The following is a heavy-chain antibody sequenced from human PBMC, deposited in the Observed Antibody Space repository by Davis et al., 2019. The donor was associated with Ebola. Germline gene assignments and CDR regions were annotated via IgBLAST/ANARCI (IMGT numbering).Heavy chain of an antibody. Sequence: SETLSLTCTVSGGSISSSAWWTWIRQAPGGRLEWIGAVFHTGSTNYNPSLESRVSISLDKSENQFSLTLTSMTAADTAVYYCVRDVRYGDASWYFDLWGHGTQVSVSS. CDR1: GGSISSSAW. CDR3: VRDVRYGDASWYFDL. V-gene: IGHV4-4*02. D-gene: IGHD4-17*01. CDR2: VFHTGST. J-gene: IGHJ2*01.